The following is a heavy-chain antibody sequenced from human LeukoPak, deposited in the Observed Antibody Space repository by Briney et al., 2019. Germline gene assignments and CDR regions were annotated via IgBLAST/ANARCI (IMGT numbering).Heavy chain of an antibody. D-gene: IGHD2-15*01. J-gene: IGHJ5*02. CDR1: GGSISSSSYY. V-gene: IGHV4-39*07. CDR2: IYYSGST. Sequence: PSETLSLTCTVSGGSISSSSYYWGWIRQPPGKGLEWIGGIYYSGSTYYNPSLKSRVTISVDTSKNQFSLKLSSVTAADTAVYYCASVKGYCSGGSCYIWFDPWGQGTLVTVSS. CDR3: ASVKGYCSGGSCYIWFDP.